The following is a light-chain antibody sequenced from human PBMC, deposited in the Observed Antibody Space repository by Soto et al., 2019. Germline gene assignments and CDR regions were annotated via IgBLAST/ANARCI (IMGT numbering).Light chain of an antibody. V-gene: IGKV3-15*01. CDR2: VAS. Sequence: EIVMTQSPATLSVSPGARATLSCRASQSVSSNLAWYQQKPGQTPKLLIYVASTRATGIPARFSGSGSGTAFTRTISSLQSEDFAVYYCQQYNVWPLTFGGGTKVEFK. CDR3: QQYNVWPLT. CDR1: QSVSSN. J-gene: IGKJ4*01.